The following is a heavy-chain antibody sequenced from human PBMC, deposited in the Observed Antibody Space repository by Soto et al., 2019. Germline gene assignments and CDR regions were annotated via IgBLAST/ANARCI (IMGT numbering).Heavy chain of an antibody. CDR1: GFTFSSYG. Sequence: GGSLRLSCAASGFTFSSYGMHWVRQAPGKGLEWVAVIWYDGSNKYYADSVKGRFTISRDNSKNTLYLQMNSLRAEDTAVYYCARENNWNDRGGNYYILDYWGQGTLVTVSS. CDR2: IWYDGSNK. J-gene: IGHJ4*02. CDR3: ARENNWNDRGGNYYILDY. V-gene: IGHV3-33*01. D-gene: IGHD1-20*01.